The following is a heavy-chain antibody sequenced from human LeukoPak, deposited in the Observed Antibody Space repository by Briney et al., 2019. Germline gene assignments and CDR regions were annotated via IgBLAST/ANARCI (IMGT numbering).Heavy chain of an antibody. CDR1: GYSFTSYW. V-gene: IGHV5-51*01. CDR3: ARGYCSGGSCLDAFDI. CDR2: IYPGDSDT. J-gene: IGHJ3*02. D-gene: IGHD2-15*01. Sequence: GESLRISCKGSGYSFTSYWIGWVRQMPGKGQEWMGIIYPGDSDTRYSPSFQGQVTISADKSISTAYLQWSSLKASDTAMYYCARGYCSGGSCLDAFDIWGQGTMVTVSS.